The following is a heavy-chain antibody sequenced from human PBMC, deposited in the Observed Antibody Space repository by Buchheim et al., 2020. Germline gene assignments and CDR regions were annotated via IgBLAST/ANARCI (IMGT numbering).Heavy chain of an antibody. CDR1: GFTFSSYW. V-gene: IGHV3-7*03. CDR3: ARDWGFQGDYYYYYGMDV. CDR2: VKQDGSEK. J-gene: IGHJ6*02. D-gene: IGHD3-16*01. Sequence: EVQLVESGGGLVQPGGSLRLSCAASGFTFSSYWMSWVRQAPGKGLEWVANVKQDGSEKYYVDSVKGRFTISRDNAKNSLYLQMNSLRAEDTAVYYCARDWGFQGDYYYYYGMDVWGQGTT.